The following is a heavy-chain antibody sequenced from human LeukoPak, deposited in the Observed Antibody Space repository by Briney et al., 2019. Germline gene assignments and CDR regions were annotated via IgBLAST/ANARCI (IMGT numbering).Heavy chain of an antibody. CDR1: GGSIGSGSYY. CDR2: IYTSGST. Sequence: PSETPSLTCTVSGGSIGSGSYYWSWIRQPAGKGLEWIGRIYTSGSTNYNPSLKSRVTISVDTSKNQFSLKLSSVTAADTAVYYCARLAHIAVGAFDIWGQGTMVTVSS. J-gene: IGHJ3*02. CDR3: ARLAHIAVGAFDI. V-gene: IGHV4-61*02. D-gene: IGHD6-19*01.